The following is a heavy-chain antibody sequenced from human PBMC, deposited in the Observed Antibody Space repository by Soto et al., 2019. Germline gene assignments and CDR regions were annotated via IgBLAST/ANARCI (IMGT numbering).Heavy chain of an antibody. V-gene: IGHV3-72*01. CDR3: ARRSSNNWFFDL. CDR1: GFTFSDHF. Sequence: AGGSLRLSCTASGFTFSDHFMDWVRQAPGKGLEWIGISRNEAYSYTTESAASVKGRFIFSRDDSTKSLYLHMNSLKTEDTAVYYCARRSSNNWFFDLWGRGPLVTVSS. J-gene: IGHJ2*01. D-gene: IGHD4-4*01. CDR2: SRNEAYSYTT.